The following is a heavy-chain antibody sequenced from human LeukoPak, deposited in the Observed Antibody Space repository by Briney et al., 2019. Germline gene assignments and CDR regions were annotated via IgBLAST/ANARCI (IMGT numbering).Heavy chain of an antibody. D-gene: IGHD2-21*01. CDR3: IRALSGSEDY. Sequence: GGSLRLSCAASGFTFSRHWMHWVRQAPGKGLVWVSRINSDESTIDYADSVKGRFTISRDNVKNTVYLQMNNLRAEDTAVYYCIRALSGSEDYWGRGTLVTVSS. V-gene: IGHV3-74*01. CDR1: GFTFSRHW. CDR2: INSDESTI. J-gene: IGHJ4*02.